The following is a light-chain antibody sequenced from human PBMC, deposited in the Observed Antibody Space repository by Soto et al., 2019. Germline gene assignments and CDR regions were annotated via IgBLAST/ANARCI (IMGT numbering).Light chain of an antibody. Sequence: QSVLTQPRSVSGSPGQSVTISCTGTNNDVGSYNYVSWYQQHPGKAPKLIIYDVNKRPSGVPDRFSGSKSGNTASLTISGLQAGDEADYYCCSYAARYTFDVVGTGTKVTVL. J-gene: IGLJ1*01. V-gene: IGLV2-11*01. CDR3: CSYAARYTFDV. CDR2: DVN. CDR1: NNDVGSYNY.